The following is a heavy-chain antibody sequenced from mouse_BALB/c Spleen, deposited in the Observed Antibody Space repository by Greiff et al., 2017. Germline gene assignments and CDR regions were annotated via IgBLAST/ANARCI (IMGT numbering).Heavy chain of an antibody. D-gene: IGHD2-1*01. J-gene: IGHJ4*01. CDR3: ARGNYGAMDY. CDR1: GFTFSSYA. Sequence: EVKVVESGGGLVKPGGSLKLSCAASGFTFSSYAMSWVRQSPEKRLEWVAEISSGGSYTYYPDTVTGRFTISRDNAKNTLYLEMSSLRSEDTAMYYCARGNYGAMDYWGQGTSVTVSS. CDR2: ISSGGSYT. V-gene: IGHV5-9-4*01.